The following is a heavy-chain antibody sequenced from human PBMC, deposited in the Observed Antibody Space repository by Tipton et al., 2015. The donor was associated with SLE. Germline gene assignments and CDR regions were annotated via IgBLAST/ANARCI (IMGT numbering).Heavy chain of an antibody. CDR1: GGSVSSGSYY. V-gene: IGHV4-39*07. J-gene: IGHJ4*01. D-gene: IGHD3-10*02. Sequence: GLVKPSETLSLTCTVSGGSVSSGSYYWAWIRQPPGKALEWIGTIHYTGTTYYIPSLKSRIAISVDTSRNQFSLNLTSVTAADTALYYCTSSAMLDFFDYWGHGVLVSVSS. CDR2: IHYTGTT. CDR3: TSSAMLDFFDY.